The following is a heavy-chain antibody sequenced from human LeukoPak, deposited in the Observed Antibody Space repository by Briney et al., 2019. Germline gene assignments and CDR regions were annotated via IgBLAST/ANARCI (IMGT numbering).Heavy chain of an antibody. J-gene: IGHJ4*02. CDR3: ALGDCSSNNWYVFDF. CDR2: IFNSGST. V-gene: IGHV4-59*01. D-gene: IGHD2-2*01. CDR1: GGYISSYY. Sequence: SETLSLTCTVSGGYISSYYWSWIRQPPGKGLEWIGYIFNSGSTNYNPSLKSRVTISVDTSKNQFSLKLSSVTAADTAVYFCALGDCSSNNWYVFDFLGQGNPVTV.